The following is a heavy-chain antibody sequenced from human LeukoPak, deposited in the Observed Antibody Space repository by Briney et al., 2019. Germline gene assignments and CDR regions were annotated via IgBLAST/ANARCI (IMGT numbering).Heavy chain of an antibody. V-gene: IGHV1-69*06. CDR2: IIPIFGTA. CDR1: GGTFSSYA. J-gene: IGHJ4*02. D-gene: IGHD2-15*01. CDR3: ASRYCSGGSCYGTYFDY. Sequence: GASVKVSCKASGGTFSSYAISWVRQAPEQGLEWMGGIIPIFGTANYAQKFQGRVTITADKSTSTAYMELSSLRSEDTAVYYCASRYCSGGSCYGTYFDYWGQGTLVTVSS.